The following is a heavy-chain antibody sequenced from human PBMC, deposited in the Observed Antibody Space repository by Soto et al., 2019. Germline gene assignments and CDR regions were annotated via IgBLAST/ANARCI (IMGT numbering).Heavy chain of an antibody. CDR3: AKDTGSAPQPNYYYYYMDV. D-gene: IGHD6-6*01. Sequence: GGSLRLSCAASGFTFDDYAMHWVRQAPGKGLEWVSGISWNSGSIGYADSVKGRFTISRDNAKNSLYLQMNSLRAEDTALYYCAKDTGSAPQPNYYYYYMDVWGKGTTVTVSS. CDR2: ISWNSGSI. V-gene: IGHV3-9*01. J-gene: IGHJ6*03. CDR1: GFTFDDYA.